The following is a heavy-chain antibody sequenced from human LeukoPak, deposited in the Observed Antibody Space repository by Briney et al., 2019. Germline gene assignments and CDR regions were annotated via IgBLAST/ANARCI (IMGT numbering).Heavy chain of an antibody. V-gene: IGHV3-23*01. CDR1: GFTFSNYG. CDR2: ISGSGGST. Sequence: GGTLRLSCAASGFTFSNYGMSWVRQAPGKGLEWISAISGSGGSTYYADSVKGRFTISRDNFKSTLYLQMNSLRAEDTAVYYCAKVMVRGVSDAFDIWGQGTMVTVSS. CDR3: AKVMVRGVSDAFDI. J-gene: IGHJ3*02. D-gene: IGHD3-10*01.